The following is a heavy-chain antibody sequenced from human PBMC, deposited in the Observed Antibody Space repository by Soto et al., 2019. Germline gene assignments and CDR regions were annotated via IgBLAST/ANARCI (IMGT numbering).Heavy chain of an antibody. D-gene: IGHD6-13*01. J-gene: IGHJ5*02. Sequence: GGSLRLSCAASGFTFRSFTMNWVRQAPGKGLEWVSTISSNSAYIYYTDALRGRFTISRDNAKNSLHLQMNSLRAEDTAVYYCTRDASRDSSARGWFDPCGRGTLLTVSS. CDR2: ISSNSAYI. V-gene: IGHV3-21*01. CDR3: TRDASRDSSARGWFDP. CDR1: GFTFRSFT.